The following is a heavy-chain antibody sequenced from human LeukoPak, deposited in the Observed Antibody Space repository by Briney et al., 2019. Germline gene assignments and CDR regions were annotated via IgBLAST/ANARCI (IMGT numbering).Heavy chain of an antibody. D-gene: IGHD6-13*01. CDR1: GFTVSSNY. CDR2: IYSGGSR. J-gene: IGHJ4*02. V-gene: IGHV3-53*01. Sequence: PGGSLRLSCAASGFTVSSNYMSWVRQAPGKGLEWVSVIYSGGSREYADSVKGRFTISRDNSKNTLYLQMNSLRAEDTAVYYCATDPRLTVAGTGDYWGQGTLVTVSS. CDR3: ATDPRLTVAGTGDY.